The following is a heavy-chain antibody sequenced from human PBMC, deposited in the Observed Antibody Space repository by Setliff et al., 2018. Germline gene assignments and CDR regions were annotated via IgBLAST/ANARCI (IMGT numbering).Heavy chain of an antibody. V-gene: IGHV1-18*01. CDR3: ATFRGYTYGYDY. CDR2: ISGYNSNT. Sequence: ASVKVSCKASGFTFKTYSFSWIRQAPGHGLEWVGWISGYNSNTIYAQNFQGRVTMTTDASTNTAYMELRSLGSDDTAVYYCATFRGYTYGYDYWGQGTLVTSPQ. J-gene: IGHJ4*02. CDR1: GFTFKTYS. D-gene: IGHD5-18*01.